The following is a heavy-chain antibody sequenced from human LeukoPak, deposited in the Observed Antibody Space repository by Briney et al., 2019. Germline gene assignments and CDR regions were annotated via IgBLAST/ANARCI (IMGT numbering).Heavy chain of an antibody. CDR2: ISWDGGST. CDR1: GFTFDEYA. CDR3: AKGLPTYYYGSGSYYTN. D-gene: IGHD3-10*01. J-gene: IGHJ4*02. Sequence: GGSLRLSCAASGFTFDEYAMHWVRQAPGKGLGWVSLISWDGGSTYYADSVKGRFTISRDNSKNSLYLQMNSLRAEDTALYYCAKGLPTYYYGSGSYYTNWGQGTLVTVSS. V-gene: IGHV3-43D*03.